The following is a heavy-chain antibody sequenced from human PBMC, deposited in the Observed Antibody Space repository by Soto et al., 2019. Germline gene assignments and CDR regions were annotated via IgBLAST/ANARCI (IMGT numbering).Heavy chain of an antibody. CDR2: ISSSSSTI. CDR1: GFTFSSYS. V-gene: IGHV3-48*01. Sequence: GGSLRLSCAASGFTFSSYSMNWVRQAPGKGLEWVSYISSSSSTIYYADSVKGRFTISRDNAKNSLYLQMNSLRAEDTAVYYCAGGGKSLVVYTDVWGKGTTVTVSS. J-gene: IGHJ6*03. CDR3: AGGGKSLVVYTDV. D-gene: IGHD2-15*01.